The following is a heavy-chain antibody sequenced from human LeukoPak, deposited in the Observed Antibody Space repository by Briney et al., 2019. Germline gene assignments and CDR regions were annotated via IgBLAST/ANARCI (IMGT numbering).Heavy chain of an antibody. CDR1: GFTFSSYR. Sequence: GGSLRLSCAASGFTFSSYRMSWVRQAPGKGLEWVGDIMQDGGEKYYVESVKGRFTISRDNAKKSLHLQMNSLRAEDTAVYYCARDERVVGFGFDLWGQGTLVTVSS. V-gene: IGHV3-7*01. CDR3: ARDERVVGFGFDL. D-gene: IGHD3-10*01. CDR2: IMQDGGEK. J-gene: IGHJ5*02.